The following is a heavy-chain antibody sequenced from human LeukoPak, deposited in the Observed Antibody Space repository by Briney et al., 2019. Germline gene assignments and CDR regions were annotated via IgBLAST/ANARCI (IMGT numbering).Heavy chain of an antibody. V-gene: IGHV3-66*01. CDR2: IYSGGST. CDR1: GFTVSSNY. J-gene: IGHJ6*02. CDR3: ARGLLNSSGWYSYYCGMDV. Sequence: PGGSLRLSCAASGFTVSSNYMSWVRQAPGKGLEWVSVIYSGGSTYYADSVKGRFTISRDNSKNTLYLQMNSLRAEDTAVYYCARGLLNSSGWYSYYCGMDVWGQGTLVTVSS. D-gene: IGHD6-19*01.